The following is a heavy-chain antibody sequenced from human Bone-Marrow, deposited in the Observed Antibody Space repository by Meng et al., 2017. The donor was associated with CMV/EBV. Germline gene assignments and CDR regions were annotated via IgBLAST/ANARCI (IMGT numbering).Heavy chain of an antibody. D-gene: IGHD3-10*01. J-gene: IGHJ5*02. Sequence: ASGLSVRADYMSWVRQAPGRGLEWVSVIYNSGRTYYADSVKGRFTISRDNSKNTVYLQMNSLRAEDTAVYYCARARDQLVFHWFDPWGQGTLVTVSS. CDR1: GLSVRADY. CDR3: ARARDQLVFHWFDP. CDR2: IYNSGRT. V-gene: IGHV3-53*01.